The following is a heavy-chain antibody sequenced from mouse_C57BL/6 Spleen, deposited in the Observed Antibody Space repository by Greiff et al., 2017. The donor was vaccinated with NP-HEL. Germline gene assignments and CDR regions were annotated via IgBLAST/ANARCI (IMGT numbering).Heavy chain of an antibody. Sequence: QVQLQQPGAELVKPGASVKMSCKASGYTFTSYWITWVKQRPGQGLEWIGDIYPGSGSTNYNEKFKSKATLTVDTSSSTAYMQLSSLTSEDSAVYDGARDDYDYDMGDYWGQGTTLTVSS. CDR3: ARDDYDYDMGDY. CDR2: IYPGSGST. J-gene: IGHJ2*01. V-gene: IGHV1-55*01. CDR1: GYTFTSYW. D-gene: IGHD2-4*01.